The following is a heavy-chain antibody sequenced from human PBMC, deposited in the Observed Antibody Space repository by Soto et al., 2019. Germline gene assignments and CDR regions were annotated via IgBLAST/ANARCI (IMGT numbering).Heavy chain of an antibody. CDR2: IYYSGST. D-gene: IGHD7-27*01. CDR3: ASVTILGFHLDY. CDR1: GGSISSYY. V-gene: IGHV4-59*01. J-gene: IGHJ4*02. Sequence: SETLSLTCTVSGGSISSYYWSWIRQPPGKGLEWIGYIYYSGSTNYNPSLKSRVTISVDTSKNQFSLKLSSVTAADTAVYYCASVTILGFHLDYWGQGTLVTVSS.